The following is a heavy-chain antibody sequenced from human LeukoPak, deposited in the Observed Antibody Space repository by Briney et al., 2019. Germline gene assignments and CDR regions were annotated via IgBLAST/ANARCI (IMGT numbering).Heavy chain of an antibody. CDR1: GFTLSGAW. D-gene: IGHD2-2*01. V-gene: IGHV3-74*01. Sequence: PGGSLRLSCAASGFTLSGAWMHWVRQAPGKGLMWVSRINDDGSSTRHADSVKGRFTISRDNAKNTLYLQMNSLRAEDTAVYYCARVSGPGMNEYYHLWGQGTLVTVSS. CDR3: ARVSGPGMNEYYHL. CDR2: INDDGSST. J-gene: IGHJ4*02.